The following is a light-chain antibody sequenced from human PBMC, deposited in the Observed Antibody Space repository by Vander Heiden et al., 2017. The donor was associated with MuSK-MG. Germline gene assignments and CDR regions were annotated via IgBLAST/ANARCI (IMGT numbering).Light chain of an antibody. J-gene: IGKJ3*01. CDR3: QQSDSSPFT. V-gene: IGKV1-39*01. CDR1: QSISTY. Sequence: DIQMTQSPSSLSASVGDRVIITCRASQSISTYLNWYHQKPGKAPKLLIYAASTLQSGVPSRFSGSGSGTDFTLTISSLQPEDFATYYCQQSDSSPFTFGPGTKVDIK. CDR2: AAS.